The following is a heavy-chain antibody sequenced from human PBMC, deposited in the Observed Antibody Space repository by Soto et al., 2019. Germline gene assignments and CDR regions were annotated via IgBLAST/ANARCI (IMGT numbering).Heavy chain of an antibody. J-gene: IGHJ6*02. Sequence: QVQLVESGGGVVQPGRSLRLSCAASGFTFSSYVMHWVRQAPGKGLEWVAVISYDGNNKYYADSVKGRFTISRDNSKNSLYLHMNSLRGEDTAVYYCARAGCDGGRCYTLVGLRYGMDVWGQGTTVTVSS. CDR2: ISYDGNNK. V-gene: IGHV3-30-3*01. D-gene: IGHD2-15*01. CDR1: GFTFSSYV. CDR3: ARAGCDGGRCYTLVGLRYGMDV.